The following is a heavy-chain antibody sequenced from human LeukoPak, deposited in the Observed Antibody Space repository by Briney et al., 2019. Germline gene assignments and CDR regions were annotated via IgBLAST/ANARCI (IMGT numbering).Heavy chain of an antibody. V-gene: IGHV1-8*01. CDR3: VKARGAKQ. J-gene: IGHJ6*01. CDR2: MNGNSGNT. D-gene: IGHD1/OR15-1a*01. CDR1: GYNLSSYG. Sequence: KISGKASGYNLSSYGMNWVRQETGQGLEWIACMNGNSGNTGYADTVQGIVTMTRNNSISTSYMELSSLRSEDTAVYYCVKARGAKQWGQGIPV.